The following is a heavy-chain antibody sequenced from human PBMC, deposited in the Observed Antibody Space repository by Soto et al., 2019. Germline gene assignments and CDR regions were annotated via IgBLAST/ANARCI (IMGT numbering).Heavy chain of an antibody. CDR2: IIPIFGPA. D-gene: IGHD1-1*01. J-gene: IGHJ6*02. CDR1: GGTFSSHS. Sequence: SVKVSCKSSGGTFSSHSINWVRQAPGQGLEWMGGIIPIFGPANFAKNFQGRVTITADESTTTAYMELSSLTSEDTAVYYCATGSFTSTGGRIGYHYNAMDVWGQGTAVTV. V-gene: IGHV1-69*13. CDR3: ATGSFTSTGGRIGYHYNAMDV.